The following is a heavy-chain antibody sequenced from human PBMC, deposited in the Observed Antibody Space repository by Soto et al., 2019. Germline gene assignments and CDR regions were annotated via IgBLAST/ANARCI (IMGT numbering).Heavy chain of an antibody. Sequence: QLQLQESGSGLVKPSQTLSLTCAVSGGSISSGGYSWSWIRQPPGKGLEWIGYIYHSGRTYYNPALTGRVTISVDRSKHHFSLKLSSVTAADTAGYYCARGNVVAIDYWGQGTLVTVSS. CDR3: ARGNVVAIDY. D-gene: IGHD2-21*01. V-gene: IGHV4-30-2*01. CDR2: IYHSGRT. J-gene: IGHJ4*02. CDR1: GGSISSGGYS.